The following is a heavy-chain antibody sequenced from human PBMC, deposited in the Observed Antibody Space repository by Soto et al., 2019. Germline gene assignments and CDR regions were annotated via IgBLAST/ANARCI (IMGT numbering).Heavy chain of an antibody. CDR2: VSAYNGNT. V-gene: IGHV1-18*01. CDR1: GYTFTSYG. Sequence: ASVKVSCKASGYTFTSYGISWVRQAPGQGLEWMGWVSAYNGNTNYAQKLQGRVTMTTDTSTSTAYMELRSLRSDDTAVYYCARDWNSYGYPDAFDIWGQGTMVTVSS. J-gene: IGHJ3*02. CDR3: ARDWNSYGYPDAFDI. D-gene: IGHD5-18*01.